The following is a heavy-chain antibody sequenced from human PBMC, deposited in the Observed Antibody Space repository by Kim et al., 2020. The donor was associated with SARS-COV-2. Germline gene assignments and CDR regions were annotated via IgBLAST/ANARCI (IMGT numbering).Heavy chain of an antibody. CDR1: GFTVSSNY. J-gene: IGHJ3*02. V-gene: IGHV3-53*01. CDR2: IYSGGST. CDR3: ARVMAGGGYRALGAFDI. D-gene: IGHD5-18*01. Sequence: GGSLRLSCAASGFTVSSNYMSWVRQAPGKGLEWVSVIYSGGSTYYADSVKGRFTISRDNSKNTLYLQMNSLRAEDTAVYYCARVMAGGGYRALGAFDIWGQGTMVTVSS.